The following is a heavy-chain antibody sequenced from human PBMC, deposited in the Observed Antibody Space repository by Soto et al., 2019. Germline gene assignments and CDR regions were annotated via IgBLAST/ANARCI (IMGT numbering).Heavy chain of an antibody. CDR3: ARRGGDYGDYENAFDI. D-gene: IGHD4-17*01. V-gene: IGHV1-3*01. CDR1: GYTFTSYA. J-gene: IGHJ3*02. Sequence: ASVKVSCKASGYTFTSYAMHWVRQAPGQRLEWMGWINAGNGNTKYSQKFQGRVTITRDTSASTAYMELSSLRSEDTAVHYCARRGGDYGDYENAFDIWGQGTMVTVSS. CDR2: INAGNGNT.